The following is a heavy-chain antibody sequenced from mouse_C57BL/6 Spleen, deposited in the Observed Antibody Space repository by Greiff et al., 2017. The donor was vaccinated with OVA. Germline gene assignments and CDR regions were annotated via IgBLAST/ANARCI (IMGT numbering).Heavy chain of an antibody. J-gene: IGHJ1*03. CDR2: IDPSDSYT. D-gene: IGHD1-1*01. CDR1: GYTFTSYW. V-gene: IGHV1-50*01. CDR3: ARRWTDYYGGGYFDV. Sequence: VQLQQSGAELVKPGASVKLSCKASGYTFTSYWMQWVKQRPGQGLEWIGEIDPSDSYTNYNQKFKGKATLTVDTSSSTAYMQLSSLTSEDSAVYYCARRWTDYYGGGYFDVWGTGTTVTVSS.